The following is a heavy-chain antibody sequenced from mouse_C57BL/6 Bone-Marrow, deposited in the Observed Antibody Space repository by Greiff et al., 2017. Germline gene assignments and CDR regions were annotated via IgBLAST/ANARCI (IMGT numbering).Heavy chain of an antibody. Sequence: VKLQQPGAELVRPGTSVKLSCKASGYTFTSYWMHWVKQRPGQGLEWIGVIDPSDSYTNYNQKFKGKATLTVDKSSSTAYMELRSLTSEDSAVYYCARRDYWGQGTTLTVSS. V-gene: IGHV1-59*01. CDR3: ARRDY. J-gene: IGHJ2*01. CDR2: IDPSDSYT. CDR1: GYTFTSYW.